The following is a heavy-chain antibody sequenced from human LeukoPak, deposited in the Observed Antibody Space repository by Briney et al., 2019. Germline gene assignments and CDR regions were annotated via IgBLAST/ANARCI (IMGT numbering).Heavy chain of an antibody. J-gene: IGHJ4*02. Sequence: SETLSLTCTVSGGSISSSSYYWGWIRQPPGKGLEWIGSIYYSGSTYYNPSLKSRVTISVDTSKNQFSLNLSSVTAADTTFYYCARLGGYYDPPEYWGQGTLVTVSS. CDR3: ARLGGYYDPPEY. CDR2: IYYSGST. V-gene: IGHV4-39*01. D-gene: IGHD3-22*01. CDR1: GGSISSSSYY.